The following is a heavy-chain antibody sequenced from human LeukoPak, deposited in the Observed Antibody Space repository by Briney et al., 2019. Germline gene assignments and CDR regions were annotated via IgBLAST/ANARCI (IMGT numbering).Heavy chain of an antibody. CDR2: IKSKTDGGTT. V-gene: IGHV3-15*01. CDR3: TTSYYYGSGSYYNLCDY. Sequence: GGSLRLSCAASGFAFSNAWMSWVRQAPGKGLERVGRIKSKTDGGTTDYAAPVKGRFTISRDDSKNTLYLQMNSLKTEDTAVYYCTTSYYYGSGSYYNLCDYWGQGTLVTVSS. CDR1: GFAFSNAW. D-gene: IGHD3-10*01. J-gene: IGHJ4*02.